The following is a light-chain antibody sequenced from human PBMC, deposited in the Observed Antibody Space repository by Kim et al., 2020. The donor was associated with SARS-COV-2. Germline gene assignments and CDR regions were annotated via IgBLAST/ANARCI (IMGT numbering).Light chain of an antibody. Sequence: SASVGDSVTITCRASQGISNYLDWYQQKPGKVPKLLIYAASTLQSGVPSRFSGSGSGTDFTLTISSLQPEDVATYDCQKYNSAPYTFGQGTKLDIK. V-gene: IGKV1-27*01. CDR1: QGISNY. J-gene: IGKJ2*01. CDR3: QKYNSAPYT. CDR2: AAS.